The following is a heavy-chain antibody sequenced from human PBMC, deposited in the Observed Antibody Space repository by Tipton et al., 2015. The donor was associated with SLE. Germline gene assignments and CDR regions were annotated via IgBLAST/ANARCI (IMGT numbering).Heavy chain of an antibody. CDR2: INHSGST. Sequence: TLSLTCTVSGGSISSSSYYWSWIRQPPGKGLEWIGEINHSGSTNYNPSLKSRVTVSVDTSKDQFSLKLSSVTAADTAVYYCARRANWGQIDYWGQGTLVTVSS. CDR3: ARRANWGQIDY. D-gene: IGHD7-27*01. J-gene: IGHJ4*02. CDR1: GGSISSSSYY. V-gene: IGHV4-39*07.